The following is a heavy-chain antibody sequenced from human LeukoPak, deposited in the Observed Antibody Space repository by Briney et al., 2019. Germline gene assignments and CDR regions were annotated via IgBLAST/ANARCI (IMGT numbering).Heavy chain of an antibody. V-gene: IGHV1-2*06. J-gene: IGHJ4*02. CDR3: ARMRKITVEEGFDY. CDR1: GYTFTSYG. Sequence: ASVKVSCKASGYTFTSYGISWVRQAPGQGLEWMGRINPNSGATNYAQKFQGRVTMTRDTSISTAYMELSSLTSDDTAVYYCARMRKITVEEGFDYWGQGTLVTVSS. CDR2: INPNSGAT. D-gene: IGHD7-27*01.